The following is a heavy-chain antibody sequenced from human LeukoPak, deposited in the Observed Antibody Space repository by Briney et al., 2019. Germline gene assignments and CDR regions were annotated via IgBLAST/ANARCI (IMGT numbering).Heavy chain of an antibody. D-gene: IGHD6-19*01. CDR2: IHPDGGGT. CDR3: ARVRDSSGWYYYYYYYMDV. V-gene: IGHV1-46*01. Sequence: ASVKVSCKTSGYTFTNYHIHWVRQAPGQEPEWMGIIHPDGGGTTYAQKFQGRVTMTSDLSTSTVYMQLNSLRSEDTAVYYCARVRDSSGWYYYYYYYMDVWGKGTTVTISS. CDR1: GYTFTNYH. J-gene: IGHJ6*03.